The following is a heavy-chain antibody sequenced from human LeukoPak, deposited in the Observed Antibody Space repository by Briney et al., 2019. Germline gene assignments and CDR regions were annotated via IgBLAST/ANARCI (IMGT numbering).Heavy chain of an antibody. CDR1: GFAFSTYA. D-gene: IGHD2-2*02. J-gene: IGHJ4*02. V-gene: IGHV3-64*02. CDR3: ARDGKAINDN. CDR2: ISGNGGTI. Sequence: GGSLRLSCAASGFAFSTYAMQWVRQAPEKGLEYVSGISGNGGTIYYADSVKGRFTMSRDNSRNTLYLQMGSLRPEDTAVYYCARDGKAINDNWGQGTLVTVSS.